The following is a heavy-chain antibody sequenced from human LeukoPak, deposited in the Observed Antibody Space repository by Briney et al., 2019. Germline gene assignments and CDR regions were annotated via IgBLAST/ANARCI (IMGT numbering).Heavy chain of an antibody. D-gene: IGHD3-9*01. J-gene: IGHJ4*02. CDR1: GGSISSYY. CDR2: IYYSGSN. V-gene: IGHV4-59*01. CDR3: ARVDKGDYDILTGYYSSPYYFDY. Sequence: SETLSLTCTVSGGSISSYYWSWLRQPPGKGLEWVGCIYYSGSNNFNPSLKSRVTISVDTSKNQFSLKLSSVTAADTAVYYCARVDKGDYDILTGYYSSPYYFDYWGQGTLGTVSA.